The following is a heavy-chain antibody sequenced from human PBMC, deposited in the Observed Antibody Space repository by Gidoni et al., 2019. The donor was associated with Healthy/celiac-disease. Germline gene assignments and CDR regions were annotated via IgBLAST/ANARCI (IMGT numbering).Heavy chain of an antibody. J-gene: IGHJ6*02. CDR1: GFPFSSYA. CDR2: ISGSGGST. V-gene: IGHV3-23*01. D-gene: IGHD3-10*01. Sequence: EVQLLESGGGLVQPGGSLRLPCAASGFPFSSYAMSWVRQAPGKGLEWVSAISGSGGSTYYADSVKGRFTISRDNSKNTLYLQMNSLRAEDTAVYYCAKQQFGESLGYYYYGMDVWGQGTTVTVSS. CDR3: AKQQFGESLGYYYYGMDV.